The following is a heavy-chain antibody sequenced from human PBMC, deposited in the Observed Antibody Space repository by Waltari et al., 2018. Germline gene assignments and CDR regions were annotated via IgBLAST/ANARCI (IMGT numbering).Heavy chain of an antibody. D-gene: IGHD6-19*01. CDR2: IYHSGST. J-gene: IGHJ4*02. CDR1: GYSISSGYY. V-gene: IGHV4-38-2*01. Sequence: QVQLQESGPGLVKPSETLSLTCAVSGYSISSGYYWGWIRQPPGKGLEWIGSIYHSGSTYYNPSLKSRVTISVDTSKNQFSLKLSSVTAADTAVYYCARRPGYSSPFDYWGQGTLVTVSS. CDR3: ARRPGYSSPFDY.